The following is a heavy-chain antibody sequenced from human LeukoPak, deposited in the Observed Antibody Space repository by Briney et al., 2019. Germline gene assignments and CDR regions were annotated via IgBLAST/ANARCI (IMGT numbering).Heavy chain of an antibody. CDR2: MYFSGST. Sequence: SETLSLTCTVSGDSIRSSSYYWGWIRQPPGKGLEWIASMYFSGSTHYNPSLKSRVTMSVDTSKNQFSLKLSSVTAADTAVYYCARDTYYYDSSGRTTFDYWGQGTLVTVSS. V-gene: IGHV4-39*07. D-gene: IGHD3-22*01. CDR3: ARDTYYYDSSGRTTFDY. CDR1: GDSIRSSSYY. J-gene: IGHJ4*02.